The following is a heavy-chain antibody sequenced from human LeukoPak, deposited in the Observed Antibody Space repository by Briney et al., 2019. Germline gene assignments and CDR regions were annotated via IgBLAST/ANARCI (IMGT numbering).Heavy chain of an antibody. CDR2: IYYSGST. CDR3: ARGYSGYESNY. V-gene: IGHV4-59*01. J-gene: IGHJ4*02. CDR1: GGSISSYY. D-gene: IGHD5-12*01. Sequence: KPSETLSLTCTVSGGSISSYYWSWIRQPPGKGLEWIGYIYYSGSTNYNPSLKSRVTISVDTSKNQFSLKLSSVTAADTAVYYCARGYSGYESNYWGQGTLATVSS.